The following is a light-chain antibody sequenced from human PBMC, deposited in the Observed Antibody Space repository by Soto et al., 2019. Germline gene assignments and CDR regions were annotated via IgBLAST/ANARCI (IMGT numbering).Light chain of an antibody. Sequence: QAVRTQPPSLNAVPGQKLTIFCSGSSSNIGNNYVSWYQRLPGTAPKLLIYDNNKRPSGIPDRVSGSKSGTSSTLGITGLQTGDEADYYCGTWDSSLSAPYVFGTGTKVTL. J-gene: IGLJ1*01. CDR2: DNN. CDR3: GTWDSSLSAPYV. V-gene: IGLV1-51*01. CDR1: SSNIGNNY.